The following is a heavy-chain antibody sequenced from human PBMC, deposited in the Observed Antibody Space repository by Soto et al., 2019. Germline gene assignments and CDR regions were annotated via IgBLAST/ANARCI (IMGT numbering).Heavy chain of an antibody. CDR3: ARESSCSCHDY. CDR2: ISANNGNT. V-gene: IGHV1-18*01. D-gene: IGHD6-13*01. Sequence: QVQLVQSGAEVKKPGASVKVSCKASGYTFTSYGIIWVRQAPGQGLEWMGWISANNGNTNDAQKLQGRVTMTTDTSTSTPYTELRNLRSDDTAVYYCARESSCSCHDYWGQGTLVTVSS. CDR1: GYTFTSYG. J-gene: IGHJ4*02.